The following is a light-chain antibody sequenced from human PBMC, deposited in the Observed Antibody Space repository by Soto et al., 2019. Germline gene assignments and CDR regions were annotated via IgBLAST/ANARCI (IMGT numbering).Light chain of an antibody. CDR3: QQYGSSPGIT. CDR2: GAS. CDR1: QSVSSSY. Sequence: EIVLTQSPGTLSLSPGERATLSCRASQSVSSSYLAWYQQKPGPAPRLLIYGASSRATGIPDRFSGSGSGTDFTLTISRLEPEDFALYYCQQYGSSPGITFGQGTRLEIK. V-gene: IGKV3-20*01. J-gene: IGKJ5*01.